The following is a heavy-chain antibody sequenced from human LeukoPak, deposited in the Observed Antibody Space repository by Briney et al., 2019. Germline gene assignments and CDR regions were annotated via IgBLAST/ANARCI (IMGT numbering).Heavy chain of an antibody. V-gene: IGHV3-49*03. CDR1: GFTFGDYA. CDR2: IRSKVYGGTT. J-gene: IGHJ5*02. D-gene: IGHD2-2*02. CDR3: TSCYCSSTTCYIGWFDP. Sequence: PGRSLRLSCTASGFTFGDYAMSWFRQAPGKGLEWVGFIRSKVYGGTTEYAASVKGRFAISREDSNSIAYLQMNSLKIEDTAMYYCTSCYCSSTTCYIGWFDPWGQGTLVTVSS.